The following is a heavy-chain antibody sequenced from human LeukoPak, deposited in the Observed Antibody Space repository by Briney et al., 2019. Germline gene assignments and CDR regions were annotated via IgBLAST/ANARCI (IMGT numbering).Heavy chain of an antibody. D-gene: IGHD6-6*01. J-gene: IGHJ3*01. Sequence: GGSLRLSCAASGFTISSTYMSWVRQAPGKGLEWVSVIYSGGKVYYIGSVKGRFTISRDNAKNSLYLQINSLRAEDTAVYYCARSSYSSSSSVWGQGTMVTVSS. CDR2: IYSGGKV. V-gene: IGHV3-53*01. CDR1: GFTISSTY. CDR3: ARSSYSSSSSV.